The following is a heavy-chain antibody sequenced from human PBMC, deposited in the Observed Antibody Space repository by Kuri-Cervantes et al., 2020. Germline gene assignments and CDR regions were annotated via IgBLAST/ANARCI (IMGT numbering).Heavy chain of an antibody. CDR1: GGSISSSSYY. CDR3: AGERRYYDSSGYYPLFDY. CDR2: IYYSGST. J-gene: IGHJ4*02. Sequence: GSLRLSCTVSGGSISSSSYYWGWIRQPPGKGLEWIVSIYYSGSTYYNPSLKSRVTISVDTSKNQFSLKLSSVTAADTAVYYCAGERRYYDSSGYYPLFDYWGQGTLVTVSS. D-gene: IGHD3-22*01. V-gene: IGHV4-39*01.